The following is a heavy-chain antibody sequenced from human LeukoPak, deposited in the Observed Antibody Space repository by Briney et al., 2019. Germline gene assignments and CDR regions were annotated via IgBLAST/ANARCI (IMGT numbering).Heavy chain of an antibody. CDR2: IRYDGSNK. CDR3: AKDKGQWLPHPLLNYFDY. V-gene: IGHV3-30*02. Sequence: GGSLRLSCAASGFTLGSYGMHWVRQAPGKGLEWVAFIRYDGSNKYYADSVKGRFTISRDNSKNTLYLQMNSLRAEDTAVYYCAKDKGQWLPHPLLNYFDYWGQGTLVTVSS. CDR1: GFTLGSYG. J-gene: IGHJ4*02. D-gene: IGHD6-19*01.